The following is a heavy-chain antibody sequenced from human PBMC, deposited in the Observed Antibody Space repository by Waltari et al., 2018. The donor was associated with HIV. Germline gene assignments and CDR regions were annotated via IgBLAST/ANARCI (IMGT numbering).Heavy chain of an antibody. V-gene: IGHV4-38-2*02. Sequence: QVQLQESGPGLVKPSETLSLTCTVSGYSISSGYYWGWIRQPPGKGLEWIGSIFHSGSTYYNPSLKSRVTISVDTSKNQFSLRLSSVTAADTAVYYCARIHSRLDYYYYGMDVWGQGTTVTVSS. CDR1: GYSISSGYY. CDR2: IFHSGST. CDR3: ARIHSRLDYYYYGMDV. J-gene: IGHJ6*02.